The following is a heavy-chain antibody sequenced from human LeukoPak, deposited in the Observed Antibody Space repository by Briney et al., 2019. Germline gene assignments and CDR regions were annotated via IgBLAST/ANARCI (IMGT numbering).Heavy chain of an antibody. D-gene: IGHD6-19*01. CDR1: GFTFSSYS. J-gene: IGHJ5*02. CDR3: ARDSSGWYENWFDP. CDR2: ISSSSSYI. V-gene: IGHV3-21*01. Sequence: PGGSLRLSCAASGFTFSSYSMNWVRQAPGKGLEWVSSISSSSSYIYYADSVKGRFTISRDNAKNSLYLQMSSLRAEDTAVYYCARDSSGWYENWFDPWGQGTLVTVSS.